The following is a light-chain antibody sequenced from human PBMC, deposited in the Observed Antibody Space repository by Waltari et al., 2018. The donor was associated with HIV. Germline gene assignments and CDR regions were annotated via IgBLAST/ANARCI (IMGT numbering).Light chain of an antibody. J-gene: IGLJ1*01. CDR1: SSDVGGYKY. CDR3: SSYTSSSRFV. CDR2: EVT. V-gene: IGLV2-14*03. Sequence: QSALTQPASVSGSPGQSITISCTGSSSDVGGYKYVSWYQQHPGKAPQLMINEVTNRPSGVSNRFSGSKSGNTASLTISGLQAEDEADYYCSSYTSSSRFVFGTGTKVTVL.